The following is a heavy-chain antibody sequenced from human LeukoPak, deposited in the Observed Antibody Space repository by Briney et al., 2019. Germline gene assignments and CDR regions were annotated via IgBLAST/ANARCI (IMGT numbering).Heavy chain of an antibody. CDR2: INHSGST. D-gene: IGHD6-19*01. CDR3: ARGKRIAVAGRRGSYYYGMDV. V-gene: IGHV4-34*01. J-gene: IGHJ6*02. CDR1: GGSFSGYY. Sequence: SETLSLTCAVYGGSFSGYYWSWIRQPPGKGLEWIGEINHSGSTNYNPSLKSRVTISVDTSKNQFSLKLSSVTAADTAVYYCARGKRIAVAGRRGSYYYGMDVWGQGTTVTVSS.